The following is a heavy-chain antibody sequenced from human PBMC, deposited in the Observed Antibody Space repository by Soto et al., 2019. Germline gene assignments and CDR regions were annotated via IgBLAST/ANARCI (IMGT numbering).Heavy chain of an antibody. CDR2: IYHTGSI. Sequence: SETLPLTCTVSGGSITSYYWSWIRQPAGKGLEWIGRIYHTGSINYNPSLQSRVTMSVDTSKNQVSLKLTSVTAADAAVYYCARDMRVFGGIDVWGQGTTVTVSS. D-gene: IGHD3-3*01. J-gene: IGHJ6*02. CDR3: ARDMRVFGGIDV. V-gene: IGHV4-4*07. CDR1: GGSITSYY.